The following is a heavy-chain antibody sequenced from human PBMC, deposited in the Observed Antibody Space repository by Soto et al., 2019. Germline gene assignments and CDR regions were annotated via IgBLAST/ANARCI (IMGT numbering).Heavy chain of an antibody. CDR3: ARDLWSGYSSSSFYYYGMDV. D-gene: IGHD6-6*01. J-gene: IGHJ6*02. CDR2: INAGNGNT. CDR1: GYTFTSYA. V-gene: IGHV1-3*01. Sequence: ASVKVSCKASGYTFTSYAVHWVRQAPGQRLEWMGWINAGNGNTKYSQKFQGRVTITRDTSASTAYMELSSLRSGDTAVYYCARDLWSGYSSSSFYYYGMDVWGQGTTVTVSS.